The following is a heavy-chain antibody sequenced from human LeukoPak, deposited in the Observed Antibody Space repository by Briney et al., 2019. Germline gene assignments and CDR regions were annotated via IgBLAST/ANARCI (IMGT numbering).Heavy chain of an antibody. V-gene: IGHV3-74*01. CDR3: ARVSRWFDP. Sequence: GGSLRLSCAASGFTFSSYWMHWVGQAPGKGLVWVSRITTDGSGTTYADSVKGRFTISRDNAKNMLYLQMNSLRAEDTAVYYCARVSRWFDPWGQGTLVTVSS. CDR2: ITTDGSGT. J-gene: IGHJ5*02. CDR1: GFTFSSYW.